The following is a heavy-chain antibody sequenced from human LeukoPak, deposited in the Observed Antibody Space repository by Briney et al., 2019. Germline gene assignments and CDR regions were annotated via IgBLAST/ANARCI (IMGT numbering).Heavy chain of an antibody. Sequence: ASVKLSCKASGYTFTGYYMHWVRQAPAQGLEWMGWINPNSGGTNYAQKFQGRVTMTRDTSISTAYMELSRLRSDDTAVYYCAREIAVAGTSYDYWGQGTLVTVSS. D-gene: IGHD6-19*01. CDR1: GYTFTGYY. CDR3: AREIAVAGTSYDY. CDR2: INPNSGGT. V-gene: IGHV1-2*02. J-gene: IGHJ4*02.